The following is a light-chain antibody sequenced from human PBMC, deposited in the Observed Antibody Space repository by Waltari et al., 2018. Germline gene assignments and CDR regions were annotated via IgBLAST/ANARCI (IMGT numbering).Light chain of an antibody. CDR3: ATWDDRLSGPGV. J-gene: IGLJ3*02. V-gene: IGLV1-47*01. CDR2: RNN. CDR1: SSTTGRNY. Sequence: QSVLTQPPSASGTPGQRVTISCSGSSSTTGRNYGHWYQQPPGTAPKLLIYRNNRRPSGVPDRFSSSKAGTSASLAVSGRRSEEEADYYFATWDDRLSGPGVFGGGTKLTVL.